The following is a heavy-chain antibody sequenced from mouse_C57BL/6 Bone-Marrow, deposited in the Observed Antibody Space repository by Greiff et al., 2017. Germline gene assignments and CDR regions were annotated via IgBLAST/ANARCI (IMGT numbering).Heavy chain of an antibody. CDR1: GFTFSSYA. CDR2: ISDGGSYT. CDR3: ARDYY. Sequence: EVQVVESGGGLVKPGGSLKLSCAASGFTFSSYAMSWVRQTPEKRLEWVATISDGGSYTYYPDNVKGRFTISRDNAKNNLYLQMSHLKSEDTAMYYCARDYYWGQGTLVTVSA. V-gene: IGHV5-4*01. J-gene: IGHJ3*01.